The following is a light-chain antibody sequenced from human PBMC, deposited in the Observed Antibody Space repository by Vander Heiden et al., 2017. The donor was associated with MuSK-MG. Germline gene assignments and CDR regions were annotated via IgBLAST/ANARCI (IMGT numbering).Light chain of an antibody. J-gene: IGLJ3*02. CDR1: SSNLGSNP. V-gene: IGLV1-44*01. CDR2: SNN. CDR3: ASWDDSVNGWV. Sequence: QSVLTQPPSPSGTPGQSVTLSCSGSSSNLGSNPVNWYQQLPGAAPKLLLYSNNQRPSGVPDRVSGSKSGTSATLAISGLQSEDEADYYCASWDDSVNGWVFGGGTKLTVL.